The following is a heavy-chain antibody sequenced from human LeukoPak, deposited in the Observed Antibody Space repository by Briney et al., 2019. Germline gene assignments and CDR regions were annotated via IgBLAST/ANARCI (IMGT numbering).Heavy chain of an antibody. J-gene: IGHJ4*02. CDR3: AREWRGAFDY. V-gene: IGHV3-48*01. CDR2: ISSSSGTI. D-gene: IGHD4/OR15-4a*01. CDR1: GFTFSTYT. Sequence: PGGSLRLSCATSGFTFSTYTMNWVRQAPGKGLEWVSYISSSSGTIYYADSVKGRFTISRDNAKNSLYLQMNSLRAEDTAVYYCAREWRGAFDYWDQGTLVTVSS.